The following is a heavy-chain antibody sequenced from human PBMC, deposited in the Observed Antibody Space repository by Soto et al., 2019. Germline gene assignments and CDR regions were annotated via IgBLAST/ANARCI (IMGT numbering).Heavy chain of an antibody. Sequence: GGSLRLSCAASGFTFSSYGMHWVRQAPGKGLEWVAVIWYDGSNKYYADSVKGRFTISRDNSKNTLYLQMNSLRAEDTAVYYCARDLRPSIAAAGNPLYWGQGTLVTVSS. CDR1: GFTFSSYG. V-gene: IGHV3-33*01. CDR2: IWYDGSNK. J-gene: IGHJ4*02. CDR3: ARDLRPSIAAAGNPLY. D-gene: IGHD6-13*01.